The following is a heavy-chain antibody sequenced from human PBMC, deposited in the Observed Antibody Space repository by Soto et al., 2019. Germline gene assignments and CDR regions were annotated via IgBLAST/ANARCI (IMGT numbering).Heavy chain of an antibody. CDR1: GFTFSSYG. V-gene: IGHV3-30*18. CDR3: AKIGHYDFGWSSGMDV. CDR2: ISYDGSNK. J-gene: IGHJ6*02. D-gene: IGHD3-3*01. Sequence: QVQLVESGGGVVQPGRSLRLSCAASGFTFSSYGMHWVRQAPGKGLEWVAVISYDGSNKYYADSVKGRFTISRDNSKKKLHLQMNSLRAKDTDVYYCAKIGHYDFGWSSGMDVWGQWTTVTVSS.